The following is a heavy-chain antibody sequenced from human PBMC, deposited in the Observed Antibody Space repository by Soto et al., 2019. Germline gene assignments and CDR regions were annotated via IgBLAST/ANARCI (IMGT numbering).Heavy chain of an antibody. J-gene: IGHJ6*03. Sequence: ASVKVSCKASGYTFTSYGISWVRQAPGQGLEWMGWISAYNGNTNYAQKLQGRVTMTTDTSTSTAYTELRSLRSDDTAVYYCARDGAMVRGVIPHYYYYMDVWGKGTTVTVSS. CDR3: ARDGAMVRGVIPHYYYYMDV. V-gene: IGHV1-18*01. D-gene: IGHD3-10*01. CDR1: GYTFTSYG. CDR2: ISAYNGNT.